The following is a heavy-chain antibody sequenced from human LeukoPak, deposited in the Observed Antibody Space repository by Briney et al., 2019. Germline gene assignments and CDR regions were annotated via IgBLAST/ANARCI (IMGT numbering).Heavy chain of an antibody. CDR3: ARHGPYYYDSSGYSYYYYGMDV. Sequence: GESLKISCKGSGYSFTSYWISWVRQMPGKGLEWMGRIDPSDSYTNYSPSFQGHVTISADKSISTAYLQWSSLKASDTAMYYGARHGPYYYDSSGYSYYYYGMDVWGQGTTVTVSS. CDR1: GYSFTSYW. J-gene: IGHJ6*02. D-gene: IGHD3-22*01. CDR2: IDPSDSYT. V-gene: IGHV5-10-1*01.